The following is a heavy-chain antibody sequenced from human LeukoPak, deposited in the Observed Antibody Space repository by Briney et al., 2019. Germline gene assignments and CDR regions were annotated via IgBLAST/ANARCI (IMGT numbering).Heavy chain of an antibody. CDR3: ARGDCGGGSCYPLSDDY. J-gene: IGHJ4*02. D-gene: IGHD2-15*01. CDR1: GFTFSSYG. CDR2: IWYDGSNK. V-gene: IGHV3-33*01. Sequence: GGSLRLSCAASGFTFSSYGMHWVRQAPGKGLEWVAVIWYDGSNKYYADSVKGRFTISRDNSKNTLYLQMNSLRAEDTAVYYCARGDCGGGSCYPLSDDYWGQGTLVTVSS.